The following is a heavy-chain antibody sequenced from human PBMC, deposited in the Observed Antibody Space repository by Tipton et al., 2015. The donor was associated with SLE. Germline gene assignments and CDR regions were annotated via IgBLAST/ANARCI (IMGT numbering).Heavy chain of an antibody. CDR2: MYYTGTT. Sequence: TLSLTCTVSGASTNTKYWTWVRQPPGKGLEWIGTMYYTGTTYYNPSLKSRVTISVDTSKNQFSLKLSSVTAADTAVYYCARPMGDYWGQGTLVTVSS. D-gene: IGHD3-10*01. J-gene: IGHJ4*02. CDR1: GASTNTKY. V-gene: IGHV4-39*07. CDR3: ARPMGDY.